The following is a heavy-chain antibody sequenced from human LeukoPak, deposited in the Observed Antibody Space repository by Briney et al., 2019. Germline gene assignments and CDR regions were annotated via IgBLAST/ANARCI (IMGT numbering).Heavy chain of an antibody. V-gene: IGHV3-30*02. CDR3: AKEITYGDYYPNFDY. J-gene: IGHJ4*02. CDR2: IRYDGSNK. Sequence: GGSLRLSCAASGFTFSSYGMHWVRQAPGKGLEWVAFIRYDGSNKYYADSVKGRFTISRDNSKNTLYLQMNSLRAEDTAVYYCAKEITYGDYYPNFDYWGQGTLVTVSS. CDR1: GFTFSSYG. D-gene: IGHD4-17*01.